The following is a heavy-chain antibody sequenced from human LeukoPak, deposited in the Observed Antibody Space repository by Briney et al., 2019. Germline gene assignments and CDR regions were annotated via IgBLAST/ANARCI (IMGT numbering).Heavy chain of an antibody. Sequence: SQTLSLTCDVSGDSVSNKNGAWNWIRQSPSRGLEWLGRTYFRSEWHTDYAVSVKGRIAITADTSKNQFSLQLASVTPEDTAVYYCASGWALSWGQGSPVTVSS. CDR3: ASGWALS. V-gene: IGHV6-1*01. D-gene: IGHD1-26*01. CDR1: GDSVSNKNGA. CDR2: TYFRSEWHT. J-gene: IGHJ5*02.